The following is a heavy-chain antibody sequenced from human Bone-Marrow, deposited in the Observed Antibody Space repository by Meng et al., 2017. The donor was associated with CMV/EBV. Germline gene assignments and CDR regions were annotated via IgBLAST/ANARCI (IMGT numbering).Heavy chain of an antibody. CDR1: GGSFSNYY. J-gene: IGHJ4*02. CDR3: ARDRGDMTTVLF. D-gene: IGHD4-17*01. V-gene: IGHV4-34*01. Sequence: GSLRLSCAVYGGSFSNYYWNWIRQPPGKGLEWIGEINHSGSTKYNPSLKSRVIILVDTSRKQFSLKLSSVTAADTAVYYCARDRGDMTTVLFWGQGTLVTVSS. CDR2: INHSGST.